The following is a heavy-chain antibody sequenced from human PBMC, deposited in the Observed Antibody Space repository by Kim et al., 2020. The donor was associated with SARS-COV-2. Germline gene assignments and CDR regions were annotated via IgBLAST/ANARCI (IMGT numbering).Heavy chain of an antibody. Sequence: SETLSLTCIVSDGSISSGAYYWTWIRRHPGKGLEWIGYISSTGRTHYNPSLESRVTISVDTSKNQLSLKLSSVTAADTAVYYCAGAPTPIPALTYWGQGTLVTVSS. D-gene: IGHD2-2*02. J-gene: IGHJ4*02. CDR2: ISSTGRT. V-gene: IGHV4-31*03. CDR3: AGAPTPIPALTY. CDR1: DGSISSGAYY.